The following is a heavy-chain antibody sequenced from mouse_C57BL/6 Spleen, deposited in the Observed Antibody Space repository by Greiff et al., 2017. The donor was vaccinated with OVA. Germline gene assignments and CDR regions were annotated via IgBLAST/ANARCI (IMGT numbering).Heavy chain of an antibody. V-gene: IGHV1-82*01. CDR3: ARSDYYGSSCGYYIDY. CDR1: GYAFSSSW. D-gene: IGHD1-1*01. CDR2: IYPGDGDT. Sequence: VQLQQSGPELVKPGASVKISCKASGYAFSSSWMNWVKQSPGKGLEWIGRIYPGDGDTNYNGTFKGKATLTADKSSSTAYMQLSSLTSEDSAVYFCARSDYYGSSCGYYIDYWGQGTTLTVSS. J-gene: IGHJ2*01.